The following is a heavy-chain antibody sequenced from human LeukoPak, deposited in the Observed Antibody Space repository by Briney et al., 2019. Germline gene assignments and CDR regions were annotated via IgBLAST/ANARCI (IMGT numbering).Heavy chain of an antibody. CDR1: GGSFSGYY. J-gene: IGHJ5*02. V-gene: IGHV4-34*01. CDR3: ARPAYSTSCLFDP. D-gene: IGHD2-2*01. Sequence: SETLSLTCAVFGGSFSGYYWSWIRQPPGKGLEWIGRINHSGSTNYNPSLKSRVTISVGTSKNQFSLKVSSVTAADTAVYYCARPAYSTSCLFDPWGQGTLVTVSS. CDR2: INHSGST.